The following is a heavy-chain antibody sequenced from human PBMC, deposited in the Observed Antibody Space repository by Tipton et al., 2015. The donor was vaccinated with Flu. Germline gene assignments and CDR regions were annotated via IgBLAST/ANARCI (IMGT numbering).Heavy chain of an antibody. CDR2: ISAYNGDT. CDR1: GYNFNSYA. CDR3: AKEGYNGGNYYPPWDS. V-gene: IGHV1-18*01. Sequence: QVQLVQSGAEVKKPGASVKVSCKASGYNFNSYAISWMRQAPGQGLEWMGWISAYNGDTKFAQNVQGRVTMTTDTSTSTAYMELRGLRSDDTAMYYCAKEGYNGGNYYPPWDSWGQGTLVTVSS. D-gene: IGHD2-21*01. J-gene: IGHJ4*02.